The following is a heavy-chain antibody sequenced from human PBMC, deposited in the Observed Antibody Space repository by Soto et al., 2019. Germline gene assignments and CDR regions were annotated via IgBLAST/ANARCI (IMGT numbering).Heavy chain of an antibody. CDR3: ARAGDREYYYYYYGMDV. Sequence: GGSLRLSCAASGFTFSSYAMHWVLQAPGKGLEWVAVISYDGSNKYYADSVKGRFTISRDNSKNTLYLQMNSLRAEDTAVYYCARAGDREYYYYYYGMDVWGQGTTVTVSS. J-gene: IGHJ6*02. CDR1: GFTFSSYA. CDR2: ISYDGSNK. V-gene: IGHV3-30-3*01. D-gene: IGHD3-10*01.